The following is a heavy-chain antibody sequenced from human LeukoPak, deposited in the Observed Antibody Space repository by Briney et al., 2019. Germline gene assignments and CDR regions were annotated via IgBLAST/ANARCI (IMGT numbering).Heavy chain of an antibody. CDR2: ISYDGGSK. Sequence: PGGSLRLSCAASEFTFCSDGMHWVRQAPGKGREGGAGISYDGGSKDYAESVKGRFTISRDNSKNTLYLKMNSLRAEDTAVYYCARGPSGYHNTGGQGTLVTVSS. J-gene: IGHJ4*02. CDR1: EFTFCSDG. D-gene: IGHD5-12*01. V-gene: IGHV3-30*03. CDR3: ARGPSGYHNT.